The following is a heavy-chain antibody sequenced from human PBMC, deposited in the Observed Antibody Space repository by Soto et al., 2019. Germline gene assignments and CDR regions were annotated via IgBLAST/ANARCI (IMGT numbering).Heavy chain of an antibody. D-gene: IGHD1-26*01. V-gene: IGHV3-30*18. CDR2: ISYDGSNK. J-gene: IGHJ4*02. Sequence: GGSLRLSCAASGFTFSSYGMHWVRQAPGKGLEWVAVISYDGSNKYYADSVKGRFTISRDSSKNTLYLQMNSLRAEDTAVYYCAKDLELPPLLGYFDYWGQGTLVTVSS. CDR3: AKDLELPPLLGYFDY. CDR1: GFTFSSYG.